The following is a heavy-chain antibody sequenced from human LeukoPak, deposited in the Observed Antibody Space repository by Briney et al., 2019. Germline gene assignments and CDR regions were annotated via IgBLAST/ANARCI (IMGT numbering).Heavy chain of an antibody. Sequence: GGSLRLSCTASGFTFSSYEMNWVRQAPGRGLEWVSYISISGSIIYYADSVKGRFTISRDNAKNSLYLQMNSLRAEDTAVYYCASPTDLSDYWGQGTLVTVSS. CDR2: ISISGSII. D-gene: IGHD1-14*01. CDR1: GFTFSSYE. J-gene: IGHJ4*02. CDR3: ASPTDLSDY. V-gene: IGHV3-48*03.